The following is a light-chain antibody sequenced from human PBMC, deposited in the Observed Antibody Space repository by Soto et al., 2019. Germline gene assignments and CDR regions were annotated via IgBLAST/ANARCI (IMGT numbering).Light chain of an antibody. Sequence: EIVMTQSPATLSVSPGERATLSCRASQSVSNFLGWYQQKPGQAPRLLIYGASTRATGIPDRFSGRGSGTEFTLTVSSLQSEDFAVYYCQQYNNWPLTFGGGTKVEIK. V-gene: IGKV3-15*01. CDR2: GAS. CDR1: QSVSNF. CDR3: QQYNNWPLT. J-gene: IGKJ4*01.